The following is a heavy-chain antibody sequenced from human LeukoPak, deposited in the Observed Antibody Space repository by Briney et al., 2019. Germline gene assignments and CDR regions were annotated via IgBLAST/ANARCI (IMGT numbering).Heavy chain of an antibody. Sequence: ASVKVSCKPSGYTFTDYYMHWVRQAPGQGLEWVGWINPNGGGTNYAQSFQGRVTMTRDTSIGTAYMELSSLISDDTAIYYCARENNSGWYRKAAFDYWGQGTLVTVTS. V-gene: IGHV1-2*02. D-gene: IGHD6-19*01. CDR1: GYTFTDYY. CDR2: INPNGGGT. CDR3: ARENNSGWYRKAAFDY. J-gene: IGHJ4*02.